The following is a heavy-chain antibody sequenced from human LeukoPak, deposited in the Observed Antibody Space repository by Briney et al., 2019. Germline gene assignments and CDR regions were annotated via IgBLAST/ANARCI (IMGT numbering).Heavy chain of an antibody. D-gene: IGHD6-13*01. V-gene: IGHV3-53*05. CDR2: IYSGGST. Sequence: AGGSLRLSCAASGFTVSSNYMSWVRQAPGKGLEWVSVIYSGGSTYYADSVKGRFTISRDNSKNTLYLQMNSLRAEDTAVYYCAKDEGPGSSWYRIYYFDYWGQGTLVTVSS. J-gene: IGHJ4*02. CDR1: GFTVSSNY. CDR3: AKDEGPGSSWYRIYYFDY.